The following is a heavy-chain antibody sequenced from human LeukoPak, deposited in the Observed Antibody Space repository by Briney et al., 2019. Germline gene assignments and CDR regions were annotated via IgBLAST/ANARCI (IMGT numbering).Heavy chain of an antibody. D-gene: IGHD6-19*01. Sequence: SETLSLTCAVSGGSISSSNWWSWVRQPPGQGLEWIGEIYHSGSTNYNPSLKSRVTISVDKSKNQFSLKLSSVTAADTAVYYCARVSSSGWYGAFDIWGQGTMVTVSS. CDR2: IYHSGST. CDR3: ARVSSSGWYGAFDI. CDR1: GGSISSSNW. V-gene: IGHV4-4*02. J-gene: IGHJ3*02.